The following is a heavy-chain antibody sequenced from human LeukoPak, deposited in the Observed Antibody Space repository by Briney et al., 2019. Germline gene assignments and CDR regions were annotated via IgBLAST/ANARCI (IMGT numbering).Heavy chain of an antibody. V-gene: IGHV3-74*01. Sequence: GGSLRLSCAASRFTFSSYWMHWVRQAPGKGLVWVSHINSDGSSTSYADSVKGRFTISRDNAKNTLYLQMNSLRPEDTAVYYCARTTYHYGSGSYHYYYYYGMDVWGQGTTVTVSS. CDR2: INSDGSST. CDR3: ARTTYHYGSGSYHYYYYYGMDV. D-gene: IGHD3-10*01. J-gene: IGHJ6*02. CDR1: RFTFSSYW.